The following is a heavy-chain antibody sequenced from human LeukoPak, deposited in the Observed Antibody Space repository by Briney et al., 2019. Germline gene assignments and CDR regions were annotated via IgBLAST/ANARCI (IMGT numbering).Heavy chain of an antibody. V-gene: IGHV3-30*02. CDR3: AKDLAPYITGVDY. J-gene: IGHJ4*02. CDR1: GFTFSSYG. Sequence: PGGSLRLSCAASGFTFSSYGMHWVRQAPGKGLEWVAVIWYGGSNKYYADSVKGRFTISRDNSKNTLYLQMNSLRAEDTAVYYCAKDLAPYITGVDYWGQGTLVTVSS. D-gene: IGHD1-20*01. CDR2: IWYGGSNK.